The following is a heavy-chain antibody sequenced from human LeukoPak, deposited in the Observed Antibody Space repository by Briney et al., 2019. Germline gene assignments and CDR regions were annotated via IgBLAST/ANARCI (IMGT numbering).Heavy chain of an antibody. CDR2: MSGSGTT. D-gene: IGHD3-9*01. CDR1: GFTFSSYA. J-gene: IGHJ4*02. Sequence: GGSLRLSCAASGFTFSSYAMSWVRQAPGKGLEWVSAMSGSGTTYYADSVRGRFTISRDNSKNTLYLQMNSLRAEDTAVYYCAKDGQIYFDWLFPFDYWGQGTLVTVSS. V-gene: IGHV3-23*01. CDR3: AKDGQIYFDWLFPFDY.